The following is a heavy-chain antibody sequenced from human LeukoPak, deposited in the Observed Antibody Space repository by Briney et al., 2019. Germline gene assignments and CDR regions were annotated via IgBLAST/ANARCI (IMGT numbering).Heavy chain of an antibody. CDR2: ISYDGSNK. V-gene: IGHV3-30-3*01. CDR1: GFTFSSYA. Sequence: GGSLRLSCAASGFTFSSYAMDWVRQAPGKGLEWVAVISYDGSNKYYADSVKGRFTISRDNSKNTLYLQMNSLRAEDTAVYYCARDLSAAGSPDYWGQGTLVTVSS. CDR3: ARDLSAAGSPDY. D-gene: IGHD6-13*01. J-gene: IGHJ4*02.